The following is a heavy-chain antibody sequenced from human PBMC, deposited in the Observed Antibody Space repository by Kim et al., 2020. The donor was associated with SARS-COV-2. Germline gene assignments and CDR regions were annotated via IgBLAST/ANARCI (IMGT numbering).Heavy chain of an antibody. CDR1: GFTFSSYS. CDR3: ARVDSMVLVDGGGYYYYGMDV. D-gene: IGHD5-12*01. CDR2: ISSSSSYI. J-gene: IGHJ6*02. Sequence: GGSLRLSCAASGFTFSSYSMNWVRQAPGKGLEWVSSISSSSSYIYYADSVKGRFTISRDNAKNSLYLQMNSLRAEDTAVYYCARVDSMVLVDGGGYYYYGMDVWGQGTTVTFSS. V-gene: IGHV3-21*01.